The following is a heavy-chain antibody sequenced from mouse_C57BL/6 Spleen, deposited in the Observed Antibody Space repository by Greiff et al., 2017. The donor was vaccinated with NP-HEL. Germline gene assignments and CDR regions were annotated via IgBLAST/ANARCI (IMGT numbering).Heavy chain of an antibody. Sequence: EVKLLESEGGLVQPGSSMKLSCTASGFTFSDYYMAWVRPVPEKGLEWVANINHDGSSTYYLDSLKSRFILSRDNATHTLYLQMSSLKTEDTATYYCARERSTTVLVPFDYWGQGTTLTVSS. V-gene: IGHV5-16*01. J-gene: IGHJ2*01. CDR2: INHDGSST. CDR1: GFTFSDYY. CDR3: ARERSTTVLVPFDY. D-gene: IGHD1-1*01.